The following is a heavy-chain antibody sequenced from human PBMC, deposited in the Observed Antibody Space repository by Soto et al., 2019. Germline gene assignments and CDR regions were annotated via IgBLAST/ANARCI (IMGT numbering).Heavy chain of an antibody. CDR3: ARVGLRSGWTTRNFEY. V-gene: IGHV4-61*01. J-gene: IGHJ4*02. CDR2: IYYSGST. Sequence: QVQLQESGPGLVKPSETLSLTCTVSGGSVSSGSYYWSWIRQPPGKGLEWIGYIYYSGSTNYNPSLKSRVTIAVDTSKNQFSLKLSSVTAADTAVYYCARVGLRSGWTTRNFEYWGQGTLVTVSS. D-gene: IGHD6-19*01. CDR1: GGSVSSGSYY.